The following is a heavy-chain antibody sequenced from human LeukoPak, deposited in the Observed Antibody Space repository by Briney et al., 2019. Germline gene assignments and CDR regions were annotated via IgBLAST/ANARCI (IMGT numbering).Heavy chain of an antibody. CDR1: GGSISNYY. J-gene: IGHJ5*02. D-gene: IGHD2-2*01. Sequence: SETLSLTCTVSGGSISNYYWSWIRQPPGKGLEWIGYLYYSGSANYNPSLKSRVTISLDTSKNQFSLKLSSVTAADTAVYYCARDGVPAATTNWFDPWGQGTLVTVSS. CDR3: ARDGVPAATTNWFDP. CDR2: LYYSGSA. V-gene: IGHV4-59*01.